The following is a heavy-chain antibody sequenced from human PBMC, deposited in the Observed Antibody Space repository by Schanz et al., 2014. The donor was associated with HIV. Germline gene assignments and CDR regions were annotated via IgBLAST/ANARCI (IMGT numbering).Heavy chain of an antibody. V-gene: IGHV3-30*18. CDR1: GFTFSNYG. Sequence: QVQLVESGGGVVQPGRSLRLSCTASGFTFSNYGMHWVRQAPGKGLEWVAVISYDGVNKHFADSVKGRFTISRDNSKNTLYLQIKSLRPEDTAVYYCAKDGNWYDSRYRGKGNYYYYYGMDVWGQGTTVTVSS. J-gene: IGHJ6*02. CDR3: AKDGNWYDSRYRGKGNYYYYYGMDV. D-gene: IGHD3-22*01. CDR2: ISYDGVNK.